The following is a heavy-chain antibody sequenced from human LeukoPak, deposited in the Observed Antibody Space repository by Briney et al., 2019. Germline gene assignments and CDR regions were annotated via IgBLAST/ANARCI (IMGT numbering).Heavy chain of an antibody. CDR2: ISSGSSYI. D-gene: IGHD3-22*01. CDR3: ARDLSWLGFDP. Sequence: GGSLRLSCAASGFTFSSYSMNWVRQAPGKGREWVSSISSGSSYIYYADSVKGRFTISRDNAKSSLYLQMNSLRAEDTAVYYCARDLSWLGFDPWGQGTLVTVSS. V-gene: IGHV3-21*01. J-gene: IGHJ5*02. CDR1: GFTFSSYS.